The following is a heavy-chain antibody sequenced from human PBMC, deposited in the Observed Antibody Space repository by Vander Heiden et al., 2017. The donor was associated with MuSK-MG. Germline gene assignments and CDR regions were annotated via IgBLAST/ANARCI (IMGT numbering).Heavy chain of an antibody. D-gene: IGHD6-13*01. CDR3: ARGLRAAMRLNWFDP. J-gene: IGHJ5*02. CDR2: INHSGST. V-gene: IGHV4-34*01. CDR1: GGAFGGYH. Sequence: QVQLQQLGEGLLTPSETLSLTCALYGGAFGGYHWLWIRQPPGKGLEWIGEINHSGSTNYNPSLKSRVTISVDTSKTQFSLKLSSVTAADTAVYYCARGLRAAMRLNWFDPWGQGTLVTVSS.